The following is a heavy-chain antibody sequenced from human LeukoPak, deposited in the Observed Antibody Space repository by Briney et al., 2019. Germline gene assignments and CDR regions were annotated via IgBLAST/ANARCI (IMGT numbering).Heavy chain of an antibody. D-gene: IGHD3-22*01. Sequence: ASVKVSCKASGYTFTGYYMHWVRQAPGQGLEWMGWINPNSGGTNYAQKFRGRVTMTRDTSISTAYMELSRLRSDDTAVYYCASNPRSEYYYDSSGYYARWGQGTLVTVSS. CDR1: GYTFTGYY. CDR3: ASNPRSEYYYDSSGYYAR. V-gene: IGHV1-2*02. CDR2: INPNSGGT. J-gene: IGHJ4*02.